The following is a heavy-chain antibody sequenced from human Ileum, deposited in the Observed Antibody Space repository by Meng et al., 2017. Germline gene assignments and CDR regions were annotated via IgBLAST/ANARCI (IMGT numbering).Heavy chain of an antibody. D-gene: IGHD5-18*01. CDR1: GFTFSTHW. CDR2: IKEDGSTK. Sequence: GESLKISCAASGFTFSTHWMSWLRQAPGKGLEWVANIKEDGSTKNYLDSVKGRFTISRDKAKNSLYLQMNSLRGEDTAVYYCARVWSGGYTYGYVWGQGTLVTVSS. V-gene: IGHV3-7*01. J-gene: IGHJ4*02. CDR3: ARVWSGGYTYGYV.